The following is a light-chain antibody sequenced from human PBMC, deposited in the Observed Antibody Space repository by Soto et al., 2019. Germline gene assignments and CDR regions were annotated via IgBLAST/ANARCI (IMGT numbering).Light chain of an antibody. CDR1: QSVSSYY. V-gene: IGKV3-20*01. CDR3: QQCGSSPWR. J-gene: IGKJ1*01. Sequence: EIVLTQSPGTLSLSPGERATLSCRASQSVSSYYLAWYQQKPGQAPRLLIYAASSRATAIPDRFSGGGFGTDFTLTISRLEPEDFAVYYCQQCGSSPWRFGQGTKVEIK. CDR2: AAS.